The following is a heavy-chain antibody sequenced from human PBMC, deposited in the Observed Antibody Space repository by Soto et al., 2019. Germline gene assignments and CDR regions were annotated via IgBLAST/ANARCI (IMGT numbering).Heavy chain of an antibody. CDR2: TSFNGNNK. J-gene: IGHJ4*02. CDR3: ARDSNRENYLEH. CDR1: GLSFSNYD. V-gene: IGHV3-30*03. Sequence: QVQLVESGGGVVQPGRSLRLSCAASGLSFSNYDMHWVRQAPGKGLEWVAVTSFNGNNKWYTDSVKGRFTISRDNSKNTLYLQMDSLRDEDTAVYYCARDSNRENYLEHWGPGTLVTVSS.